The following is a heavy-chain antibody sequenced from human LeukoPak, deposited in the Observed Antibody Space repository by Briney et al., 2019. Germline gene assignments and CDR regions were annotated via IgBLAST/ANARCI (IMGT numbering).Heavy chain of an antibody. CDR3: ARGRLGVTFGGVTVRSLGYYGMDV. J-gene: IGHJ6*02. CDR2: INHSGST. Sequence: SETLSLTCAVYGGSFSGYYWSWIRQPPGKGLEWIGEINHSGSTNYNPSLKSRVTISVDTSKNQFSLKLSSVTAADTAVYYCARGRLGVTFGGVTVRSLGYYGMDVWGQGTTVTVSS. V-gene: IGHV4-34*01. D-gene: IGHD3-16*02. CDR1: GGSFSGYY.